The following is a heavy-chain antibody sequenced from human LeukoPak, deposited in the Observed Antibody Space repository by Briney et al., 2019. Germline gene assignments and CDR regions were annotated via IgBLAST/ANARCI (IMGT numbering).Heavy chain of an antibody. V-gene: IGHV3-15*01. CDR2: IKSKTDGGTT. CDR1: GFTFSNAW. J-gene: IGHJ4*02. D-gene: IGHD3-16*02. Sequence: GGSPRLSCAASGFTFSNAWMSWVRQAPGKGLEWVGRIKSKTDGGTTDYAAPVKGRFTISRDDSKKTLYLQMNSLKTEDTAVYYCTTGMITFGGVIVPFDYWGQGTLVTVSS. CDR3: TTGMITFGGVIVPFDY.